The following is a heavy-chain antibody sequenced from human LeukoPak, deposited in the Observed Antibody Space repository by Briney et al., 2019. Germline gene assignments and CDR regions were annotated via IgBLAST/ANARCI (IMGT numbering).Heavy chain of an antibody. CDR2: ITSDGSGT. CDR1: GFTFNNYF. D-gene: IGHD2-2*01. V-gene: IGHV3-74*01. Sequence: GGSLRLSCAASGFTFNNYFMHWVRQAPGKGLEWVSRITSDGSGTNYADSVKGRFTISRDNAKNTLYLQMNSLRVKDTAVYYCVNLGYCSTSSCQPWGQGTLVTVSS. CDR3: VNLGYCSTSSCQP. J-gene: IGHJ4*02.